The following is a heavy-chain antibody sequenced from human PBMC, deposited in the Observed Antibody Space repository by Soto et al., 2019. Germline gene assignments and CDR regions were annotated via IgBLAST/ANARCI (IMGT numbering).Heavy chain of an antibody. D-gene: IGHD3-22*01. V-gene: IGHV1-69*13. J-gene: IGHJ6*02. CDR3: ARTMIVGAVYYYYGMDV. CDR1: GGTFSSYA. Sequence: SVKVSCKASGGTFSSYAISWVRQAPGQGLEWMGGIIPIFGTANYAQKFQGRVTITADESTSTAYMELSSLRSEDTAVYYCARTMIVGAVYYYYGMDVRGQGTTVTVSS. CDR2: IIPIFGTA.